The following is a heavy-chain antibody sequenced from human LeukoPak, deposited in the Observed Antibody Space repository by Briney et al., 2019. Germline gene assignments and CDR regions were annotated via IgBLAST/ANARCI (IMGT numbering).Heavy chain of an antibody. CDR2: VDNSGST. CDR3: ARIKVGATFDS. V-gene: IGHV4-59*01. J-gene: IGHJ4*02. Sequence: PSETLSLTCTVSGASTSGYYWSWIRQPPGQGLEWIGFVDNSGSTNYNPSLKSRVTISVDTSKNQFSLRLNSVTAGDTAVYFCARIKVGATFDSWGQGTRVTVSS. D-gene: IGHD1-26*01. CDR1: GASTSGYY.